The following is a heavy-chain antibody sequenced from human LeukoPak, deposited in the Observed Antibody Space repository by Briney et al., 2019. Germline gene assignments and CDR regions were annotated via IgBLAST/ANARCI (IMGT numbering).Heavy chain of an antibody. CDR1: GYSFTSYW. CDR3: VLSPRKYWSYAL. J-gene: IGHJ2*01. V-gene: IGHV5-51*03. D-gene: IGHD2-2*01. Sequence: GVSLKISCKGSGYSFTSYWTGWVRQMRGQGLEWMGILYPGDSDTRYSPTFRGQVTISADKSPSTAYLLWCSLKDSETAMYYCVLSPRKYWSYALCGGGTLVTASS. CDR2: LYPGDSDT.